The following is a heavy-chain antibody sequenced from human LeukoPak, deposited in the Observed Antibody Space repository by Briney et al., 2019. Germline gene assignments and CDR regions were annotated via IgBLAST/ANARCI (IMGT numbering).Heavy chain of an antibody. CDR3: ARGGKTAMADY. CDR2: VGTVVDK. D-gene: IGHD5-18*01. J-gene: IGHJ4*02. Sequence: GGSLRPSCTASGVTFSINDMHWVRQATGEGREWVSCVGTVVDKYYADSVKGRFIISREDAKNTVYLQMNSLRAGDTAVYYCARGGKTAMADYWGQGTLVTVSS. CDR1: GVTFSIND. V-gene: IGHV3-13*01.